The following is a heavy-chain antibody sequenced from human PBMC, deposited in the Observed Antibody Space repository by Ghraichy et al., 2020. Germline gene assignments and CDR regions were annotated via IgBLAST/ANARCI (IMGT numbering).Heavy chain of an antibody. CDR2: IYYSGST. V-gene: IGHV4-39*07. CDR3: ASDRLSITMIVVVPFDY. J-gene: IGHJ4*02. D-gene: IGHD3-22*01. Sequence: SETLSLTCTVSGGSISSSSYYWGWIRQPPGKGLEWIGSIYYSGSTYYNPSLKSRVTISVDTSKNQFSLKLSSVTAADTAVYYCASDRLSITMIVVVPFDYWGQGTLVTVSS. CDR1: GGSISSSSYY.